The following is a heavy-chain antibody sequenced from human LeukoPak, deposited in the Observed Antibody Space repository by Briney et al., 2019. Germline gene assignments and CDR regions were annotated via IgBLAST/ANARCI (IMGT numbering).Heavy chain of an antibody. J-gene: IGHJ3*02. D-gene: IGHD3-3*01. CDR2: VFYSGTT. CDR1: GASISSHY. V-gene: IGHV4-59*08. Sequence: PSETLSLTCTVSGASISSHYWTWIRQSPAKRLEWIGYVFYSGTTSYSPSLNSRVTISIDTSKNQFSLKLSSVTAADTAVYFCARHVGFFDAFDIWGQGTMVTVSS. CDR3: ARHVGFFDAFDI.